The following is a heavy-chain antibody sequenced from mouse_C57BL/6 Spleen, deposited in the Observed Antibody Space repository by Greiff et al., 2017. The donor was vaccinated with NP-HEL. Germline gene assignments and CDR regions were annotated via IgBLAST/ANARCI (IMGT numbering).Heavy chain of an antibody. V-gene: IGHV5-6*02. CDR2: ISSGGSYT. CDR3: ARLHYDGSSYEGFAY. J-gene: IGHJ3*01. Sequence: EVMLVESGGDLVKPGGSLKLSCAASGFTFSSYGMSWVRQTPDKRLEWVATISSGGSYTYYQDSVKGRFTISRDNAKNTLYLQMSSLKSEDTAMYYCARLHYDGSSYEGFAYWGQGTLVTVSA. CDR1: GFTFSSYG. D-gene: IGHD1-1*01.